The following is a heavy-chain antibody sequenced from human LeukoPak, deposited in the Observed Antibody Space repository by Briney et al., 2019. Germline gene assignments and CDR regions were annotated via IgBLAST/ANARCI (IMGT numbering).Heavy chain of an antibody. D-gene: IGHD2-21*02. V-gene: IGHV1-2*06. Sequence: GASVKVSCKAPGYTFTGYYMHWVRQAPGQGLEWMGRINPNSGGTNYAQKFQGRVTMTRDTSISTAYMELSRLRSDDTAVYYCARVSVTGWFDPWGQGTLVTVSS. CDR3: ARVSVTGWFDP. CDR2: INPNSGGT. CDR1: GYTFTGYY. J-gene: IGHJ5*02.